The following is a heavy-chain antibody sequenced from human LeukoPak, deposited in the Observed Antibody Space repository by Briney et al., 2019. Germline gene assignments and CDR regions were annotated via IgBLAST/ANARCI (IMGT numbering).Heavy chain of an antibody. CDR2: INPSGDT. D-gene: IGHD6-19*01. J-gene: IGHJ2*01. Sequence: PSETLSLTCSVSGASVSSGGYYWSWIRQPAGKEMEWIGRINPSGDTNYNPSLKSRVTMSIETSKNQLFPNLMSVTAADTALYYCARGFSTGWYFDPWGRGTQVTVSS. CDR1: GASVSSGGYY. CDR3: ARGFSTGWYFDP. V-gene: IGHV4-61*02.